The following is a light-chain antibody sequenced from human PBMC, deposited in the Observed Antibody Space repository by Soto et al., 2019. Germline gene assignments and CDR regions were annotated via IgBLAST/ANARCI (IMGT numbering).Light chain of an antibody. V-gene: IGKV1-5*03. CDR3: QNYNSYSEA. J-gene: IGKJ1*01. CDR2: KAS. Sequence: DIQMTPSTSTLSGSVGDRVTITCRASQTISSWLAWYQQKTGKDTKILIYKASTLKSGVKSRLSGSGSGTEFTLTISSLQPDEFATYDCQNYNSYSEAFGQGTKVEIK. CDR1: QTISSW.